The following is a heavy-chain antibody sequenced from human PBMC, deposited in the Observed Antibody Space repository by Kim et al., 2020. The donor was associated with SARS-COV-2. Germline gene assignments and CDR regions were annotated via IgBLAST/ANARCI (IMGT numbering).Heavy chain of an antibody. V-gene: IGHV3-11*01. CDR2: SSGSTI. J-gene: IGHJ5*02. Sequence: SSGSTIYYADSVKGRFTISRDNAKNSLYLQMNSLRAEDTAVYYCARDPDPWGQGTLVTVSS. CDR3: ARDPDP.